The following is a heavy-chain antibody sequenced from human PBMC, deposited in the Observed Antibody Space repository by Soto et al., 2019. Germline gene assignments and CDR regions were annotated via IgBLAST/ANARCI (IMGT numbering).Heavy chain of an antibody. CDR1: GFTFSSYA. J-gene: IGHJ4*02. CDR2: ISYDGSNK. CDR3: ARDLEDYDILTGYLDY. D-gene: IGHD3-9*01. Sequence: QVQLVESGGGVVQPGRSLRLSCAASGFTFSSYAMHWVRQAPGKGLEWVAVISYDGSNKYYADSVKGRFTISRDNSKNTLYLQMNSLRAEDTAVYYCARDLEDYDILTGYLDYWGQGTLVTVSS. V-gene: IGHV3-30-3*01.